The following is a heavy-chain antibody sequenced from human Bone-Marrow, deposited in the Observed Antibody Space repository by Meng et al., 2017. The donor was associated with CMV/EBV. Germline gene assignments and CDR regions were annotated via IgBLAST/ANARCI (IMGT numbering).Heavy chain of an antibody. V-gene: IGHV4-39*07. Sequence: SETLSLTCTVSGGSISSSSYYWGWIRQPPGKGLEWIGSIYYSGSTYYNPSLKSRVTISVDTSKNQFSLKLSSVTAADTAVYYCARKVGGAVASLDYWVRGTLATVPS. CDR2: IYYSGST. D-gene: IGHD6-19*01. CDR3: ARKVGGAVASLDY. CDR1: GGSISSSSYY. J-gene: IGHJ4*02.